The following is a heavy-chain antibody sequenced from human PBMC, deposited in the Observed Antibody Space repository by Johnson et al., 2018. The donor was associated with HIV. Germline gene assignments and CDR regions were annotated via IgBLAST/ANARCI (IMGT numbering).Heavy chain of an antibody. V-gene: IGHV3-9*01. Sequence: QVPGKGLEWVSCISWNSGSIGYADSVKGRFTISRDNAKNSLYLQMNSLRAEDTALYYCARREGTTGTFSAFDIWGQGTMVTVSS. CDR2: ISWNSGSI. CDR3: ARREGTTGTFSAFDI. D-gene: IGHD1-1*01. J-gene: IGHJ3*02.